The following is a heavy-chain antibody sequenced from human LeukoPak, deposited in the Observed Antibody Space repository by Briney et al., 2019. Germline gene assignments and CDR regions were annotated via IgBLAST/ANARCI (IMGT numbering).Heavy chain of an antibody. V-gene: IGHV3-11*04. D-gene: IGHD3-9*01. CDR1: GFTFSDYY. CDR2: ISSSGSTI. J-gene: IGHJ5*02. CDR3: ARASSGVLRYFDWSLFDP. Sequence: GGSLRLSCAASGFTFSDYYMSWIRQAPGKGLEWVSYISSSGSTIYYADSVKGRFTISRDNAKNSLYLQMNSLRADDTAVYYCARASSGVLRYFDWSLFDPWGQGTLVTVSS.